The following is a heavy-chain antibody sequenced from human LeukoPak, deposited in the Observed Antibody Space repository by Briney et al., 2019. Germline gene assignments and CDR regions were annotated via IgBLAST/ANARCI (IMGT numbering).Heavy chain of an antibody. CDR2: IKQDGSEK. J-gene: IGHJ4*02. D-gene: IGHD6-13*01. V-gene: IGHV3-7*01. CDR3: AGSIAAADEDY. Sequence: GGSLRLSCAASGFTFSSYWMSWVRQAPGKGLEWVANIKQDGSEKYYVDSVKGRFTISRDNAKNSLYLQMNSLRAEDTAVYYCAGSIAAADEDYWGQGTLVTVSS. CDR1: GFTFSSYW.